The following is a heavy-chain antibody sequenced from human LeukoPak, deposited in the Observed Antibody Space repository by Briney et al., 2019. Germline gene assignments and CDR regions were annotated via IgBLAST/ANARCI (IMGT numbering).Heavy chain of an antibody. J-gene: IGHJ3*02. CDR1: GFTFSSYW. CDR2: IKQDGSEK. Sequence: GGSLRLSCAASGFTFSSYWMSWVRQAPGKGLEWVANIKQDGSEKYYVDSVKGRFTISRDNAKNSLYLQMNSLRAEDTAVYYCARDYYDFWGGYADAFDIWGQGTMVTVSS. V-gene: IGHV3-7*01. D-gene: IGHD3-3*01. CDR3: ARDYYDFWGGYADAFDI.